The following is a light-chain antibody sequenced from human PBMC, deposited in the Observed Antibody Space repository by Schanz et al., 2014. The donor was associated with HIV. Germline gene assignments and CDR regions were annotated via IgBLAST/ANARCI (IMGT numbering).Light chain of an antibody. CDR1: AFNIGQNY. Sequence: QSVLTQPPSVSAAPGQRVTISCSGSAFNIGQNYVSWYQQFPGTAPKLLIYSNSRRPSGVPDRFSGSKSGTSASLAISGLQSEDEADYYCEAWDDSLNALVFGGGTKLTVL. V-gene: IGLV1-44*01. J-gene: IGLJ3*02. CDR3: EAWDDSLNALV. CDR2: SNS.